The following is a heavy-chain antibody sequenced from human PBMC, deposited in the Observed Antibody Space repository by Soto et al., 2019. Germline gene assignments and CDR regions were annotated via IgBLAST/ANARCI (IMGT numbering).Heavy chain of an antibody. V-gene: IGHV3-48*03. CDR3: ARLSYCSSSSCYDNWFDP. CDR1: GFTFSSYE. Sequence: GGSLRLSCAASGFTFSSYEMNWVRQAPGKGLEWVSYISSSGSTIYYADSVKGRFTISRDNAKNSLYLQMNSLRAEDTAVYYCARLSYCSSSSCYDNWFDPWRQGTLVTVSS. CDR2: ISSSGSTI. D-gene: IGHD2-2*01. J-gene: IGHJ5*02.